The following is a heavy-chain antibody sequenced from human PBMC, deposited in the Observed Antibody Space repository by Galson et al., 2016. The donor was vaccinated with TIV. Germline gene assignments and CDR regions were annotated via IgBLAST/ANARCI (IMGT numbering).Heavy chain of an antibody. J-gene: IGHJ4*02. CDR1: GGSFRTYA. CDR2: INPNSGGT. D-gene: IGHD3-22*01. CDR3: ARDDGSTSGSNY. V-gene: IGHV1-2*02. Sequence: SVKVSCKASGGSFRTYAITWVRQAPGQGLEWMGWINPNSGGTVYAQRFQGRVTMTRDTSITTAYMDLSRLRSDDTAVYYCARDDGSTSGSNYWGQGTLVTVS.